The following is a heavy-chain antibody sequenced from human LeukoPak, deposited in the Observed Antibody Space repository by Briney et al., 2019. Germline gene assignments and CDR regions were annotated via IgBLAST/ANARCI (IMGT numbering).Heavy chain of an antibody. CDR3: AREGGITIFGVVITADYYYYYGMDV. CDR2: INPSGGST. J-gene: IGHJ6*02. V-gene: IGHV1-46*01. CDR1: GYTFTSYY. Sequence: ASVTVSCKASGYTFTSYYMHWVRQAPGQGLEWMGIINPSGGSTSYAQKFQGRVTMTRDTSTSTVYMELSSLRSEDTAVYYCAREGGITIFGVVITADYYYYYGMDVWGQGTTVTVSS. D-gene: IGHD3-3*01.